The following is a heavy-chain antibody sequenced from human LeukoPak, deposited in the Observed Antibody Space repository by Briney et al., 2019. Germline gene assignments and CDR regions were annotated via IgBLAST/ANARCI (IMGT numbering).Heavy chain of an antibody. J-gene: IGHJ4*02. Sequence: ASVKVSCKASGYTFTHYLLHWVRQAPGQGREWVGRIIPGGGSTHYAQKFRDRVTMTRDTSKSTVYMELSSLRSEDTAVYHCVREESGGYFDYWGLGTLVTVSS. V-gene: IGHV1-46*01. CDR1: GYTFTHYL. D-gene: IGHD2-8*02. CDR3: VREESGGYFDY. CDR2: IIPGGGST.